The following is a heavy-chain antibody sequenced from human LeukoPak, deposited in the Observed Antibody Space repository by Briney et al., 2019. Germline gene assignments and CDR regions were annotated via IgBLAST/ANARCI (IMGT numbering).Heavy chain of an antibody. CDR2: IYSGGST. CDR3: ARGGGLRFLEWLLYFDY. D-gene: IGHD3-3*01. Sequence: GGSLRLSCAASGFTVSNNYMSWVRQAPGKGLEWVSVIYSGGSTYSADSVKGRFTISRDNSKNTRYLQMNSLRAEDTAVYYCARGGGLRFLEWLLYFDYWGQGTLVTVSS. CDR1: GFTVSNNY. V-gene: IGHV3-53*01. J-gene: IGHJ4*02.